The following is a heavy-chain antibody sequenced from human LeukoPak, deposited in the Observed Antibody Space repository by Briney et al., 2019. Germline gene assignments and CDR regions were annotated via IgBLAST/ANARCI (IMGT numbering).Heavy chain of an antibody. V-gene: IGHV3-48*03. CDR2: ISSSGSPI. CDR1: GFTFSSYE. Sequence: HSGGSLRLSCAASGFTFSSYEMNWVRQAPGKGLEWVSYISSSGSPIYYADSMKGRFTISRDNAKNSLYLQMNSLRAEDTAVYYCAKSPLLTEDYYFDYWGQGTLVTVSS. D-gene: IGHD3/OR15-3a*01. CDR3: AKSPLLTEDYYFDY. J-gene: IGHJ4*02.